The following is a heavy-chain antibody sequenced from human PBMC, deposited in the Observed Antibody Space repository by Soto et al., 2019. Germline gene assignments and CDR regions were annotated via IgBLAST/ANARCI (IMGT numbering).Heavy chain of an antibody. J-gene: IGHJ4*02. CDR3: ARGGYSSRWLGDYFDY. D-gene: IGHD6-19*01. CDR1: GFTFSSYG. Sequence: QVQLVESGGGVVQPGRSLRLSCAASGFTFSSYGMPWVRQAPGKGLEWVAVIWYDGSNKYYADSVKGRFTISRDNSKNTLYLQMNSLRAEDTAVYYCARGGYSSRWLGDYFDYWGQGTLVTVSS. V-gene: IGHV3-33*01. CDR2: IWYDGSNK.